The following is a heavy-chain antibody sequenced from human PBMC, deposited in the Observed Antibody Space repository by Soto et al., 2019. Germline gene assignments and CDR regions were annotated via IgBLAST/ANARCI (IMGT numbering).Heavy chain of an antibody. D-gene: IGHD6-13*01. CDR3: ARYTRYSSSWPRFYCYMDV. V-gene: IGHV4-59*01. CDR1: GGSISSYY. J-gene: IGHJ6*03. Sequence: SETLSLTCTVSGGSISSYYWSWIRQPPGKGLEWIGYIYYSGSTNYNPSLKSRVTISVDTSKNQFSLKLSSVTAADTAVYYCARYTRYSSSWPRFYCYMDVWGKGTTVTVSS. CDR2: IYYSGST.